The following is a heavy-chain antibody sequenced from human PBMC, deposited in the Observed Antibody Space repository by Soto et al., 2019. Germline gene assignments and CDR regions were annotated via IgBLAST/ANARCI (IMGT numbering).Heavy chain of an antibody. CDR3: EKDRITIFGVVSMREVYYSMEV. CDR2: ISYDGSNK. D-gene: IGHD3-3*01. CDR1: GFTFSSYG. V-gene: IGHV3-30*18. Sequence: GGSLRLSCAASGFTFSSYGMHWVRQAPGKGLEWVAVISYDGSNKYYADSVKGRFTISRDNSKNTLYLQMNSLRAEDTAVYYCEKDRITIFGVVSMREVYYSMEVWDKGTRVTVAS. J-gene: IGHJ6*04.